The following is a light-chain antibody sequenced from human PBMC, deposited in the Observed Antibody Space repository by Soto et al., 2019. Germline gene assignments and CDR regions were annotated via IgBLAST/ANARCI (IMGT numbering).Light chain of an antibody. J-gene: IGLJ3*02. Sequence: QSVLTQPPSVSGAPGQRVTISCTGSSSNIGAGCDVHWYQQLPGAAPKLLIYCNTNRPSGAPDRFSGSKSGTSASLAITGLQAEDEADYYCQSYDISLSVVVFGGGTKLTVL. CDR2: CNT. CDR1: SSNIGAGCD. V-gene: IGLV1-40*01. CDR3: QSYDISLSVVV.